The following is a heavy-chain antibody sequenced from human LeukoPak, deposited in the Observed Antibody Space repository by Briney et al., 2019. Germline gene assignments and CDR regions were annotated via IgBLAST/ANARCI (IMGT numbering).Heavy chain of an antibody. Sequence: GGSLRLSCAGSGFSFNYYDMNWVGRAPGKGLEWASSFGPKSDFIYYSDSVRGRFTISRDNAENSLYLQMNSLRAEDTAVYYCARADCSSSTCYLRRSWFDPWGQGTLVTVSS. V-gene: IGHV3-21*01. CDR2: FGPKSDFI. D-gene: IGHD2-2*01. CDR1: GFSFNYYD. J-gene: IGHJ5*02. CDR3: ARADCSSSTCYLRRSWFDP.